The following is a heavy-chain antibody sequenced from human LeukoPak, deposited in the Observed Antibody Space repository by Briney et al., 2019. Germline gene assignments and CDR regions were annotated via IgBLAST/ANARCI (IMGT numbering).Heavy chain of an antibody. V-gene: IGHV3-48*03. CDR2: ISSSGSTI. CDR1: GFTFSSYE. D-gene: IGHD3-10*01. J-gene: IGHJ6*03. Sequence: TGGSLRLSCAASGFTFSSYEVNWVRQAPGKGLERVSYISSSGSTIYYADSVKGRFTISRDNAKNSLYLQMNSLRAEDTAVYYCARDYLPWFGELSLAHYMDVWGKGTTVTISS. CDR3: ARDYLPWFGELSLAHYMDV.